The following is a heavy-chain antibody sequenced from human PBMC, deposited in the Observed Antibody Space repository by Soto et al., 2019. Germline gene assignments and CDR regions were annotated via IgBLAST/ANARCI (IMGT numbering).Heavy chain of an antibody. D-gene: IGHD3-22*01. CDR3: TSDLPDNWFDP. CDR1: GIIFSNAW. J-gene: IGHJ5*01. V-gene: IGHV3-15*01. CDR2: IKRLTDGATT. Sequence: GGSLRLSCEVSGIIFSNAWMNWVRQAPGKGREWVARIKRLTDGATTDYAAPVRGRFTISRDDSKNVLYLQMNGLKSEDTGVYFCTSDLPDNWFDPWGRGTRSPSPQ.